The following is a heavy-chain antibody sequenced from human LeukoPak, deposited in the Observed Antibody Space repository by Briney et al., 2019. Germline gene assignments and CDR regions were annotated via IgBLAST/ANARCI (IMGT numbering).Heavy chain of an antibody. V-gene: IGHV4-34*01. D-gene: IGHD6-13*01. J-gene: IGHJ4*02. CDR1: GGSFSGYY. CDR3: ARGYSSDY. CDR2: INHSGGT. Sequence: PSETLPLTCAVYGGSFSGYYWSWIRQPPGKGLEWIGEINHSGGTNYNPSLKSRVTISVDTSKNQFSLKLSSVTAADTAVYYCARGYSSDYWGQGTLVTVSS.